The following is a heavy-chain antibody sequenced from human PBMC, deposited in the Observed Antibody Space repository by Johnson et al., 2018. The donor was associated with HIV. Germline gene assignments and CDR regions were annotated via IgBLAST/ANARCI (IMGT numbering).Heavy chain of an antibody. V-gene: IGHV3-53*01. Sequence: MLLVESGGGLIQPGGSLRLSCAASGFTVSSNYMSWVRQAPGKGLEWVSVIYSGGSTYYADSVKGRFTISRDNSKNTLNVQMNSLRAEDTAVYYCASSSYYDSSGFYAFDIWGQGTMVTVSS. CDR1: GFTVSSNY. CDR2: IYSGGST. CDR3: ASSSYYDSSGFYAFDI. J-gene: IGHJ3*02. D-gene: IGHD3-22*01.